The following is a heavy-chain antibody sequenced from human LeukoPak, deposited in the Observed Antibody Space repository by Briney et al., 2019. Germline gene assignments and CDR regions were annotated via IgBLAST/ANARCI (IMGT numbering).Heavy chain of an antibody. J-gene: IGHJ6*03. Sequence: ASVKVSCKASGYTFTSYDINWVRQATGQGLVWMGWMNPNSGSTDYAQKFQGRVTMTRDTSINTAYMELSSLRSEDTAVYYCARGHYYMDVWGRGTTVTVSS. CDR3: ARGHYYMDV. V-gene: IGHV1-8*01. CDR1: GYTFTSYD. CDR2: MNPNSGST.